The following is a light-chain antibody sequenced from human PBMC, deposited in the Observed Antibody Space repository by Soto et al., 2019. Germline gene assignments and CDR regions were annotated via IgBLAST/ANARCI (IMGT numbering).Light chain of an antibody. CDR3: QHYNTYPWT. J-gene: IGKJ1*01. CDR1: QSISSW. Sequence: DIQMTQSLSILSASLEDRVTITCRASQSISSWLAWYQQKPGKAPNLLIHKASHLESGVPSRFSGSGSGTEFTLTISSLQPGDFATYYCQHYNTYPWTFGQGTKVDIK. V-gene: IGKV1-5*03. CDR2: KAS.